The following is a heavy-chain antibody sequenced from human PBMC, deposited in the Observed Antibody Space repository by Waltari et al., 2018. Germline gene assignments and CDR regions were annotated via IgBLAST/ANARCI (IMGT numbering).Heavy chain of an antibody. J-gene: IGHJ4*02. D-gene: IGHD4-17*01. CDR3: AHITTVTTEFDY. Sequence: QITLKESGPTLVKPTQTLTLTCTFSGFSLSTSGVGVGWIRQPPGNALEWLALSYWDDDKRYSPPLKSRLTITKDTSKNQVVLTMTTMDPVDTATYYCAHITTVTTEFDYWGQGTLVTVSS. CDR2: SYWDDDK. V-gene: IGHV2-5*02. CDR1: GFSLSTSGVG.